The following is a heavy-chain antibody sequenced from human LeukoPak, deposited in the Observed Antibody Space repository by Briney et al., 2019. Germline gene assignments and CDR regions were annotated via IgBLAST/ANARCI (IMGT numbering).Heavy chain of an antibody. D-gene: IGHD2-2*02. Sequence: ASVKVSCKASGYTFTGYYMHWVRQAPGQGLEWMGWINPNSGGTNYAQKFQGRVTMTRDTSISTAYMELSRLRSDDTAVYYCAGGGCSSTSCYNNAFDIWGQGTMVTVSS. CDR1: GYTFTGYY. J-gene: IGHJ3*02. CDR2: INPNSGGT. V-gene: IGHV1-2*02. CDR3: AGGGCSSTSCYNNAFDI.